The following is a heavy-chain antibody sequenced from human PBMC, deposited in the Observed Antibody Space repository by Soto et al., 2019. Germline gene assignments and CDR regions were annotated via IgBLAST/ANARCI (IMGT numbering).Heavy chain of an antibody. CDR2: ISSSSSYI. Sequence: GGSLRLSCAASGFTFSSYSMNWVRQAPGKGLEWVSSISSSSSYIYYADSVKGRFTISRENAKNSLYLQMNSLRAEDTAVYYCARVGKATVRLSYYYGMDVWGQGTTVTVSS. CDR3: ARVGKATVRLSYYYGMDV. V-gene: IGHV3-21*04. D-gene: IGHD4-17*01. J-gene: IGHJ6*02. CDR1: GFTFSSYS.